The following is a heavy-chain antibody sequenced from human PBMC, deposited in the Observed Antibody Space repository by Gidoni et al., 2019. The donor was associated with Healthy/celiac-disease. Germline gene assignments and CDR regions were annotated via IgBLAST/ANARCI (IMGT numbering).Heavy chain of an antibody. CDR3: ARKGGVVGATYYYGMDV. CDR1: GGTFSSYA. Sequence: QVQLVQSGAEVKKPGSSVKVSCKASGGTFSSYAISWVRQAPGQGLEWMGGIIPIFGTANYAQKFQGRVTITADESTSTAYMELSSLRSEDTAVYYCARKGGVVGATYYYGMDVWGQGTTVTVSS. CDR2: IIPIFGTA. J-gene: IGHJ6*02. D-gene: IGHD1-26*01. V-gene: IGHV1-69*01.